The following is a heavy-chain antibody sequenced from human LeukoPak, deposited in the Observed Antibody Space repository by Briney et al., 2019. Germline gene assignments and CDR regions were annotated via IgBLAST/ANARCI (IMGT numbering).Heavy chain of an antibody. CDR2: IYYSGST. Sequence: KPSETLSLTCTVSGGSISSYYWSWLRQPPGKGLEWIGYIYYSGSTNYNPSLKSRVTISVDTSKNQFSLKLSPVTAADTAVYYCAREGNYYDSSGYLIPGYFQHWGQGTLVTVSS. D-gene: IGHD3-22*01. CDR1: GGSISSYY. V-gene: IGHV4-59*01. J-gene: IGHJ1*01. CDR3: AREGNYYDSSGYLIPGYFQH.